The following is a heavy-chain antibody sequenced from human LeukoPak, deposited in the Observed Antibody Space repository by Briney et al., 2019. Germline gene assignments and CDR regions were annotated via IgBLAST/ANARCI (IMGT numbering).Heavy chain of an antibody. Sequence: ASVKVSCKASGYTFTSYDINWVRQATGQGLEWMGWINPHSGGTNYAQKFQGRVTMTRDTSISTAYMELSRLRSDDTAVYYCARDIVVVPAADHDAFDIWGQGTMVTVSS. CDR1: GYTFTSYD. CDR3: ARDIVVVPAADHDAFDI. V-gene: IGHV1-2*02. D-gene: IGHD2-2*01. CDR2: INPHSGGT. J-gene: IGHJ3*02.